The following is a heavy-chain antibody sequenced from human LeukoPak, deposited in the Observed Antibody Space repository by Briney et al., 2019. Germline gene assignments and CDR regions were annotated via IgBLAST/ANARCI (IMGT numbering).Heavy chain of an antibody. CDR1: GFTFSTYG. V-gene: IGHV3-30*02. D-gene: IGHD2-15*01. CDR3: AKGPNIVVVVAASFDY. J-gene: IGHJ4*02. CDR2: IRFDGSNE. Sequence: PGGSLRLSCAASGFTFSTYGMHWVRQAPGKGLEWVAFIRFDGSNEYYADSVKGRFTISRDNSKNTLYLQRDSLRAEDTAVYYCAKGPNIVVVVAASFDYWGQGTLVTVSS.